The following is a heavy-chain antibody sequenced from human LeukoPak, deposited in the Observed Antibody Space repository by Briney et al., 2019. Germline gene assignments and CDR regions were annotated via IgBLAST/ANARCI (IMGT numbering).Heavy chain of an antibody. Sequence: SETLSLTCTVSGGSISSYYWSWIRQSAGKGLEWIGRIYTSGSTHFNPSLKSRVTMSVDTSKNQFSLKLSSVTAADTAVYYCARDGYYYGSGSYPFDPWGQGTLVTVSS. D-gene: IGHD3-10*01. J-gene: IGHJ5*02. CDR1: GGSISSYY. CDR2: IYTSGST. V-gene: IGHV4-4*07. CDR3: ARDGYYYGSGSYPFDP.